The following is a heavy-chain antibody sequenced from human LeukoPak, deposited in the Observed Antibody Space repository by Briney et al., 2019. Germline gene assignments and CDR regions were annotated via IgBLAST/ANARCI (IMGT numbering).Heavy chain of an antibody. Sequence: GGSLRLSCAASGFTFNTYWMHWVRQAPGKGLVWVSRMNSDGSYTNYAGSVKGRFTISRDNAKNTLYLQMNSLGADDTAVYYCARSACCGVNCHYYFDSWGQGTLVTVAS. D-gene: IGHD2-21*01. CDR3: ARSACCGVNCHYYFDS. CDR1: GFTFNTYW. CDR2: MNSDGSYT. V-gene: IGHV3-74*01. J-gene: IGHJ4*02.